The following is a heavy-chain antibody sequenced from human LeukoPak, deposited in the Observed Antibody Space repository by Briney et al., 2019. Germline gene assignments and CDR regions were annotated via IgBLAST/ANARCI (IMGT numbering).Heavy chain of an antibody. Sequence: SETLSLTCTVSGGSISSYYWRWIRQPPGKGLEWIGYIHYSGSTNYNPSLKSRVTIPVDTSKNQFSLKLSSVTAADTAVYYCASTNAAMVTGWGFDYWGQGTLVTVSS. CDR3: ASTNAAMVTGWGFDY. CDR1: GGSISSYY. CDR2: IHYSGST. D-gene: IGHD5-18*01. J-gene: IGHJ4*02. V-gene: IGHV4-59*01.